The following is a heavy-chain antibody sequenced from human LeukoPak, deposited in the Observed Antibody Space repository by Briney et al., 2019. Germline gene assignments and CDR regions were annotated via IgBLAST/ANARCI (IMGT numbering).Heavy chain of an antibody. CDR2: IYYSGST. CDR3: ASGRLRIDY. CDR1: GGSISSYY. Sequence: SETLSLTCTVSGGSISSYYWSWIRQPPGKGLEWIGYIYYSGSTNYDPSLKSRVTISVDTSKNQFSLKLSSVTAADTVVYYCASGRLRIDYWGQGTLVTVSS. V-gene: IGHV4-59*01. D-gene: IGHD5-12*01. J-gene: IGHJ4*02.